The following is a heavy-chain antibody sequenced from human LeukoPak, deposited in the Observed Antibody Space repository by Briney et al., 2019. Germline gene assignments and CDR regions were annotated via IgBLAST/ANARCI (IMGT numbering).Heavy chain of an antibody. CDR2: IIPILGIA. J-gene: IGHJ6*03. CDR1: GGTFSSYT. D-gene: IGHD3-22*01. CDR3: AREVFTMIVADYYYYMDV. Sequence: ASVKVSCKASGGTFSSYTISWVRQAPGQGLEWMGRIIPILGIANYAQKFQGRVTITADKSTSTAYMELSSLRSEDTAVYYCAREVFTMIVADYYYYMDVWGKGTTVTVSS. V-gene: IGHV1-69*04.